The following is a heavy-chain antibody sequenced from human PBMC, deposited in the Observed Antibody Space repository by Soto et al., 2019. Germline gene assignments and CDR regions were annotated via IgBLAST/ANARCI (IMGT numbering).Heavy chain of an antibody. CDR2: ISGGGGSTL. D-gene: IGHD3-22*01. CDR1: GLTFSDYY. J-gene: IGHJ6*02. Sequence: PGGSLRLSCAASGLTFSDYYMNWVRQAPGKGLEWISYISGGGGSTLYYTESVKGRFTISRDNAKKSVYLQMNSLRAEDTAVYYCARARGYYDSSGYDIWGRGTTVTVSS. CDR3: ARARGYYDSSGYDI. V-gene: IGHV3-11*01.